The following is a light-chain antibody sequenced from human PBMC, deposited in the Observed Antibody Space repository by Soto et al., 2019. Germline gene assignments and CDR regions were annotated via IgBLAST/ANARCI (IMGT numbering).Light chain of an antibody. V-gene: IGKV3-11*01. Sequence: EIVLTQSPSTLCLSPGDTATLSCRASQSVSGYIGWYQQKPGQAPRLLIYADSNRATGIPARFSGSGSGTDFTLTISSLEPEDFSVYYCQQRYNWPITFGQGTRLETK. J-gene: IGKJ5*01. CDR3: QQRYNWPIT. CDR2: ADS. CDR1: QSVSGY.